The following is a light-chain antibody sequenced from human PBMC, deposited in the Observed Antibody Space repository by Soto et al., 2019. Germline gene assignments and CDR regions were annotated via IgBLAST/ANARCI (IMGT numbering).Light chain of an antibody. CDR1: QSVSTN. CDR2: GAS. Sequence: EIVVTQSPGILSVSPGDRATLSCRASQSVSTNLAWYQQKPGQAPTLLIYGASTRATGIPARFSGSGSGTEFTLTISSLQSEDFAVYYCQQYNNWPPITFGQGTKLEIK. V-gene: IGKV3-15*01. CDR3: QQYNNWPPIT. J-gene: IGKJ2*01.